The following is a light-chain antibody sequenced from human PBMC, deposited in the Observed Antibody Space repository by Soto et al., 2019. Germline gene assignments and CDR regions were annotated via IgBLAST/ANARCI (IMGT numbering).Light chain of an antibody. CDR3: CSYTTSSTYV. CDR1: SSDVGGYPY. V-gene: IGLV2-14*01. J-gene: IGLJ1*01. Sequence: QSALTQPASVSGSPGQSITISCTGPSSDVGGYPYVSWYQQHPGKAPKLMIYEVINRPSGVSNRSSGSKSDNTASLTISGLQAEDEADYYCCSYTTSSTYVFGTETKVT. CDR2: EVI.